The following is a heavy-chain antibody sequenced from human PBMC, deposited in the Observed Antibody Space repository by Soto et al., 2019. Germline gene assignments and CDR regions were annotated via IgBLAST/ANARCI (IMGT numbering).Heavy chain of an antibody. Sequence: QVQLVQSGAEVKKPGASVKVSCKASGYTFTSYGISWVRQAPGQGLEWMGWISAYNGNTNYAQKLQGRVTMTTDTSTSTAYMELRSLRSDDTAVYYCARDRGTMVRGPYGHYYMDVWGKGTTVTVSS. CDR1: GYTFTSYG. CDR3: ARDRGTMVRGPYGHYYMDV. V-gene: IGHV1-18*01. J-gene: IGHJ6*03. CDR2: ISAYNGNT. D-gene: IGHD3-10*01.